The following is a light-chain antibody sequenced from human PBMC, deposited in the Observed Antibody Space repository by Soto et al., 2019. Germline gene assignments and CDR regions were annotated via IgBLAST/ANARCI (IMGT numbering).Light chain of an antibody. CDR1: QSLRHSNGYNY. CDR3: MQALQTPS. Sequence: DIVMTQSPLSLPVTPGEPASISCRSSQSLRHSNGYNYLDWDLQKPGQSPQLLIYLGSNRASGVPDRFSGSGSGTDFTLKISSVAAEYCGGYYCMQALQTPSVGPGTNVDI. V-gene: IGKV2-28*01. J-gene: IGKJ3*01. CDR2: LGS.